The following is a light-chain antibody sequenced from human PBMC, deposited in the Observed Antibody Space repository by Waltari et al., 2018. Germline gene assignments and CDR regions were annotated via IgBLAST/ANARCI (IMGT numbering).Light chain of an antibody. Sequence: PGDRASLSCKASQSLGKNYLAWYQHKPGQAPRLLIHGASSRAAGIPDRFSGSGSGTDFTLTISRLEPEDFAVYYCQQYASSVLYTFGQGTKLEIK. CDR3: QQYASSVLYT. V-gene: IGKV3-20*01. CDR1: QSLGKNY. J-gene: IGKJ2*01. CDR2: GAS.